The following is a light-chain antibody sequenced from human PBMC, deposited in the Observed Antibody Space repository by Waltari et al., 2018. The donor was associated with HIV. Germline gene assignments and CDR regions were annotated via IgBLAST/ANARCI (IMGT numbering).Light chain of an antibody. V-gene: IGKV1-39*01. CDR3: QQSHSFPRT. CDR1: QSISRY. CDR2: AAS. J-gene: IGKJ5*01. Sequence: DIQMTQSPSSLSAYVGDRVTITCRASQSISRYINWYQQKPGKVPNLLIYAASNLQSGVPSRFSGSGSGTEFTLTITSLQPEDFATYYCQQSHSFPRTFAQGTRLEIK.